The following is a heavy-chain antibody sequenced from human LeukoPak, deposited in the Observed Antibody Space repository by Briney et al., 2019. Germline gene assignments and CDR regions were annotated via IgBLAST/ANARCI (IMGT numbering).Heavy chain of an antibody. CDR1: GGTFSSYA. J-gene: IGHJ3*02. CDR3: AREVVVVVAATQGAFDI. D-gene: IGHD2-15*01. V-gene: IGHV1-69*05. Sequence: SVKVSCKASGGTFSSYAISWVRQAPGQGLEWMGRIIPIFGTANYAQMFQGRVTITTDESTSTAYMELSSLRSEDTAVYYCAREVVVVVAATQGAFDIWGQGTMVTVSS. CDR2: IIPIFGTA.